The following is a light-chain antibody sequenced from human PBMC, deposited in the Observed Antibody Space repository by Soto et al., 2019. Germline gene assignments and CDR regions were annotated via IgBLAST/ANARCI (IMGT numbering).Light chain of an antibody. J-gene: IGKJ2*01. CDR1: PSVSSN. CDR3: QQYNNWPYT. Sequence: EIVMTQSPATLSVSPGERATLSCSASPSVSSNLAWYQQKPGQAPRILIYGSSTRATGIPARFSGSESGTEFTLTISSLQSEDFAVYYCQQYNNWPYTFGQGTKLEIK. V-gene: IGKV3-15*01. CDR2: GSS.